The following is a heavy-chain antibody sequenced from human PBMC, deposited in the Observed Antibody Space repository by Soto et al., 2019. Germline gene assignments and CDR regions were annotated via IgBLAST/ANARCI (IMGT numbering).Heavy chain of an antibody. J-gene: IGHJ3*02. CDR3: ARDPQGVGDSSAQPRGAFDI. CDR1: GGSISSGDYY. Sequence: QVQLQESGPGLVKPSQTLSLTCTVSGGSISSGDYYWSWIRQPPGKGLEWIGYIYYSGSTYYNPSLKSRVTISVDTSKNQFSLKLSSVTAADTAVYYCARDPQGVGDSSAQPRGAFDIWGQGTMVTVSS. V-gene: IGHV4-30-4*01. CDR2: IYYSGST. D-gene: IGHD3-22*01.